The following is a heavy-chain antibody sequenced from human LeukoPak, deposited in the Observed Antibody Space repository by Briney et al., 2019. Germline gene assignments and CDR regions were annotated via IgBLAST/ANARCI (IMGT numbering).Heavy chain of an antibody. CDR2: ISSSSSTI. CDR1: GFTFSDYY. J-gene: IGHJ4*02. Sequence: GGSLRLSCAASGFTFSDYYMSWIRQAPGKGLEWVSYISSSSSTIYYADSVKGRFTISRDNAKNSLYLQMNSLRDEDTAVYYCAREYRTVTAHFDYWGQGTLVTVSS. CDR3: AREYRTVTAHFDY. V-gene: IGHV3-11*04. D-gene: IGHD2-21*02.